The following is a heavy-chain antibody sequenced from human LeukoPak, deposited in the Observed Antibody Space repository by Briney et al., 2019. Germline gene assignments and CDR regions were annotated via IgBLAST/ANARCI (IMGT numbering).Heavy chain of an antibody. V-gene: IGHV3-21*01. CDR1: GFAFSGFS. D-gene: IGHD4-17*01. CDR3: ARDAVDGDYPWGYYYMDV. Sequence: PGGSLRLSCAASGFAFSGFSMIWVRQAPGKGLEWVSFIGASSSYIYFADSVKGRFTISRDNVKQLVYLQMNSLRAEDTAVYYCARDAVDGDYPWGYYYMDVWGKGTTVTVSS. CDR2: IGASSSYI. J-gene: IGHJ6*03.